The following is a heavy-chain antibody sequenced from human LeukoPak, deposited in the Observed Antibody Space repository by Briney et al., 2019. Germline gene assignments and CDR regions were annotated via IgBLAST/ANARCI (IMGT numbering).Heavy chain of an antibody. CDR3: AASTPNWFDP. J-gene: IGHJ5*02. Sequence: GGSLRLSCAASGFTFSNYGMHWVRQAPGKGLEWVAVIWNDGSNINYADSVKGRFSISSDNSKNTLYLQMNNLRADDTAVYYCAASTPNWFDPWGQGTLVAVSS. CDR2: IWNDGSNI. V-gene: IGHV3-33*01. CDR1: GFTFSNYG.